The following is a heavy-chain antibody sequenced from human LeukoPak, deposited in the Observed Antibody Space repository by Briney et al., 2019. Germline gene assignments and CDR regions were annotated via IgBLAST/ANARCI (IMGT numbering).Heavy chain of an antibody. Sequence: ASVKVSCKASGYTFIGYYMHWVRQAPGQGLEWMGWINPNSGGANYAQKFQGRVTMTRDTSISTVYMELSRLRSDDTAVYYCARDGDSRAYYGPHGWFDPWGQGTLVIVSS. CDR2: INPNSGGA. J-gene: IGHJ5*02. D-gene: IGHD3-22*01. CDR1: GYTFIGYY. CDR3: ARDGDSRAYYGPHGWFDP. V-gene: IGHV1-2*02.